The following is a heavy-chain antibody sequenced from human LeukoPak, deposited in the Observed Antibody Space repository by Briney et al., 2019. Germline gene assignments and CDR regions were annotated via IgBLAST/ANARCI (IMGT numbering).Heavy chain of an antibody. J-gene: IGHJ3*02. D-gene: IGHD6-19*01. V-gene: IGHV7-4-1*02. CDR3: AREREQWLVDAFDI. CDR1: GYTFTSYA. Sequence: GASLRDSSRPPGYTFTSYAMNWVRQAPGQGLGRMGWINTNTGNPTYAQGFTGRFVFSLDTSVSTAYLQISSLEAEDTAVYYCAREREQWLVDAFDIWGQGTMVTVSS. CDR2: INTNTGNP.